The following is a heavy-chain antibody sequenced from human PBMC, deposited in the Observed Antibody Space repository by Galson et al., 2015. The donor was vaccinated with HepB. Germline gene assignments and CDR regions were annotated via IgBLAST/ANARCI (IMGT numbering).Heavy chain of an antibody. Sequence: SVTVSCKASGGTFSSYAISWVRQAPGQGLEWMGGIIPIFGTADYAQKFQGRATITADESTSTAYMELSSLRSEDTAVYYCARVPHIPAGAFDYWGQGTLVTVSS. D-gene: IGHD2-2*01. CDR2: IIPIFGTA. CDR3: ARVPHIPAGAFDY. V-gene: IGHV1-69*13. J-gene: IGHJ4*02. CDR1: GGTFSSYA.